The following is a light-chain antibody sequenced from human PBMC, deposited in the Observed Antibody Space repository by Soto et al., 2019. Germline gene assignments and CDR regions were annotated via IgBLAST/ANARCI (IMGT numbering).Light chain of an antibody. Sequence: EIVFTDSPCTLALSTGERASLSCRASQSVSSSYLAWYQQKPGQAPRLLIYGASRRATDIPDRFSGSGSGTDFALTISRLEPEDFALYYCQQYGNSAPITFGQGTRLEIK. CDR1: QSVSSSY. V-gene: IGKV3-20*01. CDR2: GAS. CDR3: QQYGNSAPIT. J-gene: IGKJ5*01.